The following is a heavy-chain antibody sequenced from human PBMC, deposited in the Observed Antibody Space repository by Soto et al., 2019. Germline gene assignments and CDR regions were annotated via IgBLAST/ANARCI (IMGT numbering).Heavy chain of an antibody. CDR2: IYYSGST. V-gene: IGHV4-31*03. Sequence: SETLSLTCTVSGGSISSGGYYWSWIRQHPGKGLEWIGYIYYSGSTYYNPSLKSRVTISVDTSKNQFSLKLSSVTAADTAVYYCARTSGTDYGDYIPFDYWGQGTLVTVSS. D-gene: IGHD4-17*01. CDR3: ARTSGTDYGDYIPFDY. J-gene: IGHJ4*02. CDR1: GGSISSGGYY.